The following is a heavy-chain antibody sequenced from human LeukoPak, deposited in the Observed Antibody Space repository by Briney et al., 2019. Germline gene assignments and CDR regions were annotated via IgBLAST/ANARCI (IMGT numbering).Heavy chain of an antibody. CDR1: GYTFTSYD. V-gene: IGHV1-8*01. CDR2: MNPNSGNT. Sequence: GASVKVSCKASGYTFTSYDINWVRQATGQGLEWMGWMNPNSGNTGYAQKFQGRVTMTRNTSISTAYMELSSLRSVDTAVYYCARWPGYCSSTSCYGYYYGMDVWGQGTTVTVSS. CDR3: ARWPGYCSSTSCYGYYYGMDV. J-gene: IGHJ6*02. D-gene: IGHD2-2*01.